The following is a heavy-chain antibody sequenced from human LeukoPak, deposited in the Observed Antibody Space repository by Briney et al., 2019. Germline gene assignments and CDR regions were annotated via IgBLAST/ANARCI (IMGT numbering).Heavy chain of an antibody. CDR2: INSDGSST. CDR3: ARDSLGYCSGGSCYAGLDY. J-gene: IGHJ4*02. V-gene: IGHV3-74*01. D-gene: IGHD2-15*01. Sequence: PGGSLRLSCAASGFTFSSYWMHWVRQAPGKGLVWVSRINSDGSSTSYADSVKDRFTISRDNAKNTLYLQMNSLRAEDTAVYYCARDSLGYCSGGSCYAGLDYWGQGTLVTVSS. CDR1: GFTFSSYW.